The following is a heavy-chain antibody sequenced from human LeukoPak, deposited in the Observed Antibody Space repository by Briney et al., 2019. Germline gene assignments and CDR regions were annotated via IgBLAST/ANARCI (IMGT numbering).Heavy chain of an antibody. CDR1: GASVSSYY. Sequence: SETLSLTCTVSGASVSSYYWSWIRQPPGKGLEWIGYIYYSGSTNYNPSLQSRITISVDTSKNQFSLRLSSVTAADTAVYFCAMGFWYEEYFQHWGQGSLVIVSS. V-gene: IGHV4-59*02. D-gene: IGHD6-13*01. CDR3: AMGFWYEEYFQH. CDR2: IYYSGST. J-gene: IGHJ1*01.